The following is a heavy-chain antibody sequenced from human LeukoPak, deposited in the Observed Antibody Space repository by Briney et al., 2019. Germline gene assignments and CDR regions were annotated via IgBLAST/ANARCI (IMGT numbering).Heavy chain of an antibody. CDR3: ASPNYDIAWGAFDI. D-gene: IGHD3-9*01. Sequence: SETLSLTCAVYGGSFSGYYWSWIRQPPGKGLGWIGEINHSGSTNYNPSLKSRVTISVDTSKNQFSLKLSSVTAADTAVYYCASPNYDIAWGAFDIWGQGTMVTVSS. J-gene: IGHJ3*02. CDR2: INHSGST. V-gene: IGHV4-34*01. CDR1: GGSFSGYY.